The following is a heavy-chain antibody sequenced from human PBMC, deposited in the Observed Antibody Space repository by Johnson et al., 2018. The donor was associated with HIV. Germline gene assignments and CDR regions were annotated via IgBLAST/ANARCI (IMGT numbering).Heavy chain of an antibody. J-gene: IGHJ3*02. Sequence: QMQLVESGGGVVQPGRSLRLSCAASGFTFISHDMHWVRQAPGKGLEWVAVISYDGSNQYCADSVKGRFTISRDNSNKTVYLQMNSLKTEDTSVYYCTTSTRSQWLAISDAFDIWGQGTMVTVSS. CDR3: TTSTRSQWLAISDAFDI. D-gene: IGHD6-19*01. CDR1: GFTFISHD. CDR2: ISYDGSNQ. V-gene: IGHV3-30*03.